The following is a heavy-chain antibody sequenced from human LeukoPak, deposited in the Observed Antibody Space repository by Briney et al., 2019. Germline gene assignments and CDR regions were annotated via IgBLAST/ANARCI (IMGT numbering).Heavy chain of an antibody. Sequence: PGGSLRLSCAASGFTFSSYAMHWVRQAPGKGLEWVAVISYDGSNKCYADSVKGRFTISRDNSKNTLYLQMNSLRAEDTAVYYCARDTMTTVTFLFDYWGQGALVTVSS. V-gene: IGHV3-30-3*01. D-gene: IGHD4-11*01. CDR3: ARDTMTTVTFLFDY. J-gene: IGHJ4*02. CDR1: GFTFSSYA. CDR2: ISYDGSNK.